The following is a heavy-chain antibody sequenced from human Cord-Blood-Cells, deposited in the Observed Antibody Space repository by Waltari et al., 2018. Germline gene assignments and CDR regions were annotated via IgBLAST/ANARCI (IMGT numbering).Heavy chain of an antibody. CDR2: INHSGST. CDR3: ARAIGSSGWYFDY. Sequence: QVQLQQWGAGLLKPSETLSLTCAVHGGSFSGSYRSWIRQPPGKGLEWIGEINHSGSTNYNPSLKSRVTISVDTSKNQFSLKLSSVTAADTAVYYCARAIGSSGWYFDYWGQGTLVTVSS. D-gene: IGHD6-19*01. J-gene: IGHJ4*02. CDR1: GGSFSGSY. V-gene: IGHV4-34*01.